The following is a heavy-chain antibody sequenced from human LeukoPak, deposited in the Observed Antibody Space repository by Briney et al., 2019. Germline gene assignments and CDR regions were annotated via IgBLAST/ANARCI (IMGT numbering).Heavy chain of an antibody. CDR2: ISGSSIYI. CDR3: ARVPPYYDGSGYYYDY. D-gene: IGHD3-22*01. V-gene: IGHV3-21*01. Sequence: GGSLRLSCAASGFTFRTYSMNWVRQAPGKGLEWVSSISGSSIYIYYADSVKGRFTISRDNAKNSLYLQLNSLRAEDTAVYYCARVPPYYDGSGYYYDYWGQGTLVTVSS. J-gene: IGHJ4*02. CDR1: GFTFRTYS.